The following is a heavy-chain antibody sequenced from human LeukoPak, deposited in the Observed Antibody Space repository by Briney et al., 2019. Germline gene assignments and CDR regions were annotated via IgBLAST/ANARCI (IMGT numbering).Heavy chain of an antibody. J-gene: IGHJ4*02. CDR1: GGSISSYY. Sequence: SETLSLTCTVSGGSISSYYWSWIRQPPGKGLEWIGYIYYSGSTNYNPSLKSRVTISVDTSKNQFSPKLSSVTAADTAVYYCARAGFVSAVDYWGQGTLVTVSS. D-gene: IGHD5/OR15-5a*01. CDR2: IYYSGST. CDR3: ARAGFVSAVDY. V-gene: IGHV4-59*01.